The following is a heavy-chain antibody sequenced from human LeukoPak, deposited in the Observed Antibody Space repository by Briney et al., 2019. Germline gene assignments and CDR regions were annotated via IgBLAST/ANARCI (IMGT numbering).Heavy chain of an antibody. V-gene: IGHV4-39*07. CDR3: ARVLSMIVVVSH. J-gene: IGHJ1*01. Sequence: SETLSLTCTVSGGSISSSSYYWGWIRQPPGKGLEWIGSIYYSGSTYYNPSLKSRVTISVDTSKNQFSLKLSSATAADTAVYYCARVLSMIVVVSHWGQGTLVTVSS. D-gene: IGHD3-22*01. CDR2: IYYSGST. CDR1: GGSISSSSYY.